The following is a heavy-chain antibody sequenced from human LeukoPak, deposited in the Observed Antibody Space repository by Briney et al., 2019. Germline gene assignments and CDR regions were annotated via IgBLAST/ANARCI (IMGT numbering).Heavy chain of an antibody. D-gene: IGHD2-15*01. V-gene: IGHV5-10-1*01. Sequence: PGESLKISCEGSGYSFTSHLITWVRQMPGKGLEWMGRIATADSYTNYSPSLQGHVTISADKSDSTAYLQWSSLRASDTAMYYCARHRDCGTGSRYPDFWGQGTLGTLSS. CDR2: IATADSYT. CDR3: ARHRDCGTGSRYPDF. CDR1: GYSFTSHL. J-gene: IGHJ4*02.